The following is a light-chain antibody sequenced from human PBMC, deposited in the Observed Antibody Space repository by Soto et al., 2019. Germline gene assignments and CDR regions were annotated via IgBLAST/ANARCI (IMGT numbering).Light chain of an antibody. V-gene: IGLV2-14*01. J-gene: IGLJ1*01. CDR2: EVS. CDR1: SSDVGGYNY. CDR3: SSYTSSSTYV. Sequence: QSALTQPASVSGSPGQSITISCTGTSSDVGGYNYVSWYQQYPGKAPKLMIYEVSNRPSGVSNRFSGSKSGNTASLTISGLQAEDDAAYYCSSYTSSSTYVFGTGTKLTVL.